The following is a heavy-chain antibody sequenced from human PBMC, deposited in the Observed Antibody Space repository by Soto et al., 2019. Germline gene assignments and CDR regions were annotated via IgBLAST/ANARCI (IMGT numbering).Heavy chain of an antibody. Sequence: EVQLLESGGGLVKPGGSLRLSCAASGFTFSNYAMTWVRQGPGKGLEWVSGISGSGGRSYYADSAQGRFTISRDNSKRGLYLQMHSLRAKDAAVYYCAKASFFGSSEQPLYFDYWGQGTLVTVSS. CDR3: AKASFFGSSEQPLYFDY. CDR1: GFTFSNYA. V-gene: IGHV3-23*01. J-gene: IGHJ4*02. CDR2: ISGSGGRS. D-gene: IGHD6-13*01.